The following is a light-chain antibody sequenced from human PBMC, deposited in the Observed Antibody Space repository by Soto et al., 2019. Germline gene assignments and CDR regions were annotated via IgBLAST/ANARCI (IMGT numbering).Light chain of an antibody. CDR3: QQYNNWPRT. CDR1: QSFSSN. V-gene: IGKV3-15*01. Sequence: EIVMTQSPATLSVSPGERATLSCRASQSFSSNLAWYQQKPGQAPRLLIYGASTRATGIPARFSGSGSGTEFTLTISSLQSEDSAVYYCQQYNNWPRTFGQGTKVDIK. CDR2: GAS. J-gene: IGKJ1*01.